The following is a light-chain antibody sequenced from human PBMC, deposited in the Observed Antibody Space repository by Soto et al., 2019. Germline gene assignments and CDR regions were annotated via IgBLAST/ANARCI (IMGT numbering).Light chain of an antibody. Sequence: EIVLTQSPATLSLSPGERATLSCRASQSVNSYLAWYQQKPGQAPRLLIYDTSNRATGIPARFSGGGSGTDFTLTISSLEPGDFAVYYCQQRGSWPLTFGGGTKVEI. CDR1: QSVNSY. V-gene: IGKV3-11*01. CDR3: QQRGSWPLT. J-gene: IGKJ4*01. CDR2: DTS.